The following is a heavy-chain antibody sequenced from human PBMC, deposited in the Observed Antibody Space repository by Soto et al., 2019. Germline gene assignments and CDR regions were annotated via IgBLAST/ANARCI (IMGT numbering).Heavy chain of an antibody. CDR1: GYTFTSYY. CDR2: IKPSGGST. Sequence: QVQLVQSGAEVKKPGASVKVSCKASGYTFTSYYVHWVRQAPGQGPEWMGIIKPSGGSTSYAQKFQGRVTVTRATSTNTVYMELSSRRSEETAVYYCASISRSTMGNLGVVDYWGQGSLVTVSS. J-gene: IGHJ4*02. CDR3: ASISRSTMGNLGVVDY. V-gene: IGHV1-46*01. D-gene: IGHD2-2*01.